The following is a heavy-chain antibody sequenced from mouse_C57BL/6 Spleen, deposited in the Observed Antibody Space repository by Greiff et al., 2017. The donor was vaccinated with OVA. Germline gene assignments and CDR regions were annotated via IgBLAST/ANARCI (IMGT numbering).Heavy chain of an antibody. D-gene: IGHD1-1*01. Sequence: QVQLKQSGAELVKPGASVKISCKASGYAFSSYWMNWVKQRPGKGLEWIGQIYPGDGDTNYNGKFKGKATLTADKSSSTAYMQLSSLTSEDSAVYFCARWGTTVVATPYFDYWGQGTTLTVSS. CDR2: IYPGDGDT. V-gene: IGHV1-80*01. CDR1: GYAFSSYW. J-gene: IGHJ2*01. CDR3: ARWGTTVVATPYFDY.